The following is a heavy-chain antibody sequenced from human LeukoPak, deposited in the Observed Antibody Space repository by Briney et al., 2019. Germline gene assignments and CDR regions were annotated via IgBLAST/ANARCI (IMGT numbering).Heavy chain of an antibody. CDR2: VSGSGSST. CDR3: PKPRVLWFGELLRNDAFDI. D-gene: IGHD3-10*01. Sequence: PGGSLRLSCAASGFTFSSYVMSWVRQAPGKGLEWVSSVSGSGSSTYYADSVKGRFTISRDNSKNTLYLQMNSLRVEDTAVYYFPKPRVLWFGELLRNDAFDIWGQGTMVTVSS. J-gene: IGHJ3*02. CDR1: GFTFSSYV. V-gene: IGHV3-23*01.